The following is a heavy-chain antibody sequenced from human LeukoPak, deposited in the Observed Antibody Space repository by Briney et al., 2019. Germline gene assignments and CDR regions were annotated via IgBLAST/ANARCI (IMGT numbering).Heavy chain of an antibody. CDR2: ISSSSSYI. J-gene: IGHJ4*02. Sequence: PGGSLRLSCAASGFTFSSYSMNWVRQAPGKGLEWVSSISSSSSYIYYADSVKGRFTISRDNAKNSLYLQMNSLRAEDTAVYYCARADSTIWGCGGDCYYFDYWGQGTLVTVSS. CDR1: GFTFSSYS. D-gene: IGHD2-21*02. CDR3: ARADSTIWGCGGDCYYFDY. V-gene: IGHV3-21*04.